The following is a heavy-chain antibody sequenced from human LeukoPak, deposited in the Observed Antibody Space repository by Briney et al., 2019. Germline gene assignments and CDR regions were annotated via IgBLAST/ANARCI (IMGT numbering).Heavy chain of an antibody. J-gene: IGHJ4*02. Sequence: SETLSLTCAVYGGSFSGYYWSWIRQPPGKGLEWTGEINHSGSTNYNPSLKSRVTISVDTSKNQFSLKLSSVTAADTAVYYCARTSLVPFFDYWGQGTLVTVSS. D-gene: IGHD3-10*02. V-gene: IGHV4-34*01. CDR1: GGSFSGYY. CDR2: INHSGST. CDR3: ARTSLVPFFDY.